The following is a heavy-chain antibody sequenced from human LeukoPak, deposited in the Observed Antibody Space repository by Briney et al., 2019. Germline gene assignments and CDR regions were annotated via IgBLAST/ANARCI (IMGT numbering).Heavy chain of an antibody. CDR2: IYYSGST. J-gene: IGHJ4*02. Sequence: SETLSLTCTVSGGSISSYYWSWIRQHPGKGLEWIGYIYYSGSTSYNPSLKSRVTIAVDTSKNQFSLKLSSVTAADTAVYYCASHPYYDFSTDYFHWGQGTLVTVSS. CDR3: ASHPYYDFSTDYFH. D-gene: IGHD3-3*01. CDR1: GGSISSYY. V-gene: IGHV4-59*06.